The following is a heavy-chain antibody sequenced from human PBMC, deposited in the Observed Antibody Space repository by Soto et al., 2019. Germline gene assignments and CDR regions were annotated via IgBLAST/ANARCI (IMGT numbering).Heavy chain of an antibody. CDR1: GGSFSGYY. Sequence: QVQLQQWGAGLLKPSETLSLTCAVYGGSFSGYYWSWIRQPPGKGLEWIGEINHSGSTNYNPSLKSRVTISVDTSSTPFSLKLSSVTAADTAVYYCARGWGTIFDYWGQGTLVTVSS. CDR3: ARGWGTIFDY. J-gene: IGHJ4*02. V-gene: IGHV4-34*01. CDR2: INHSGST. D-gene: IGHD7-27*01.